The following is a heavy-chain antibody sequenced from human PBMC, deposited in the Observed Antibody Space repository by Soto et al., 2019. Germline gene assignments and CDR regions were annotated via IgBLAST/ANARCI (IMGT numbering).Heavy chain of an antibody. Sequence: ASVKVSCKASGYTFTSCGISWVRQAPGQGLEWMGWISAYNGNTNYAQKLQGRVTMTTDTSTSTAYMELRSLRSDDTAVYYCARDRPYCTNGVCYHWFDPWGQGTLVTVSS. D-gene: IGHD2-8*01. CDR3: ARDRPYCTNGVCYHWFDP. J-gene: IGHJ5*02. CDR2: ISAYNGNT. V-gene: IGHV1-18*01. CDR1: GYTFTSCG.